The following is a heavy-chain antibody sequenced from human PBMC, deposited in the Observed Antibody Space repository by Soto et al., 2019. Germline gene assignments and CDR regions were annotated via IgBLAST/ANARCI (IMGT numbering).Heavy chain of an antibody. D-gene: IGHD5-18*01. CDR3: AKGLSVIQPWLMDAY. CDR1: GFTFRSYG. V-gene: IGHV3-30*18. Sequence: QVQLVESGGGVVQPGRSLRLSCAVSGFTFRSYGMHWVRQAPGKGLEWVAGISYDGSNEDYADSVKGRFTISRENSKNTLYLQMNSLGGEDTALYYCAKGLSVIQPWLMDAYWGQGTLVTVSS. J-gene: IGHJ4*02. CDR2: ISYDGSNE.